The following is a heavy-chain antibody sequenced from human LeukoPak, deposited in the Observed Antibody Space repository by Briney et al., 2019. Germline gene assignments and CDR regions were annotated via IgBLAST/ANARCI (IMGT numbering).Heavy chain of an antibody. CDR1: GDSISSGNYY. V-gene: IGHV4-61*02. Sequence: SETLSLTCTVSGDSISSGNYYWNWIRQPAGKGLEWIGRISTRGSTHFNPSLKSRVTISVDTSKNQFSLKLSAVTAADTAVYYCARDFPFWSNYLEYYYMDVWGKGTTVTVSS. CDR3: ARDFPFWSNYLEYYYMDV. J-gene: IGHJ6*03. CDR2: ISTRGST. D-gene: IGHD3-3*01.